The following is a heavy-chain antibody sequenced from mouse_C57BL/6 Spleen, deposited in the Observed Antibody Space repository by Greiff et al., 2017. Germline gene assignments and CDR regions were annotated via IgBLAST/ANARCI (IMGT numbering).Heavy chain of an antibody. CDR2: ISDGGSYT. J-gene: IGHJ4*01. D-gene: IGHD2-1*01. CDR1: GFTFSSYA. Sequence: EVQLVESGGGLVKPGGSLKLSCAASGFTFSSYAMSWVRQTPEKRLEWVATISDGGSYTYYPDNVKGRFTISRDNAKNNLYLQMSHLKSEDTAMYYCARGRGNYHYAMDYWGQGTSVTVSS. V-gene: IGHV5-4*01. CDR3: ARGRGNYHYAMDY.